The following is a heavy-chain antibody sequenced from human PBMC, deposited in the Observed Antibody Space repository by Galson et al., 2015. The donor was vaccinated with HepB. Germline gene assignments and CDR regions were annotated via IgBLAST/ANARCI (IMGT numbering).Heavy chain of an antibody. CDR2: ISADNLNT. CDR3: GRGGMAAVWGATFDY. D-gene: IGHD3-16*01. J-gene: IGHJ4*02. CDR1: GYTFTRFG. Sequence: QSGAEVKKPGASVKVSCKTSGYTFTRFGISWVRQAPGQGLEWMGWISADNLNTRYAQKFQGRVTMTTDTSTSTAYMILWSLRSDDTAVYYCGRGGMAAVWGATFDYWGQGSLGTVSS. V-gene: IGHV1-18*01.